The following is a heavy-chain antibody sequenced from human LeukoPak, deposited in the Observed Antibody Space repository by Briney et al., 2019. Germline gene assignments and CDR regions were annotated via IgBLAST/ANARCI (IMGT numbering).Heavy chain of an antibody. CDR2: ISSSGSTI. V-gene: IGHV3-48*03. D-gene: IGHD3-10*01. CDR1: GFTFSSYE. CDR3: ARESDYGSGSYCN. Sequence: GGSLRLSCAASGFTFSSYEMNWVRQAPGKGLEWVSYISSSGSTIYYADSVKGRFTISRDNAKNSLYLQMNSLRAEDTAVYYCARESDYGSGSYCNWGQGTVVTVSS. J-gene: IGHJ4*02.